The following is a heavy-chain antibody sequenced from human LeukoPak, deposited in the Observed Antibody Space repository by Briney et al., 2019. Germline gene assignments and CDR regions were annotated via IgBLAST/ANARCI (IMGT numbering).Heavy chain of an antibody. CDR3: AMQLWSPGY. V-gene: IGHV3-23*01. D-gene: IGHD5-18*01. J-gene: IGHJ4*02. CDR1: GFTFSSYA. Sequence: PGGSLRLSCAASGFTFSSYAMSWVRQAPGKGLEWVSTISNSGGSTHYADSVKGRFTISRDNSKNTLYLQINSLRAEDTAVYYCAMQLWSPGYWGQGTLVTVS. CDR2: ISNSGGST.